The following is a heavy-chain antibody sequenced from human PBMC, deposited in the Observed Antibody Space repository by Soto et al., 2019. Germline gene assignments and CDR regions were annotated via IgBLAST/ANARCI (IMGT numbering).Heavy chain of an antibody. J-gene: IGHJ5*02. Sequence: SETLSLTCTVSGGSISSYYWSWIRQPPGKGLEWIGFVYYTGTTNYNPSLKSRVTISIYTSKNQFSLRLTSVTAADTAVYYCARGVPTGYYDTLTGYYRGFDPWGQGTLVTVSS. CDR2: VYYTGTT. CDR3: ARGVPTGYYDTLTGYYRGFDP. V-gene: IGHV4-59*01. CDR1: GGSISSYY. D-gene: IGHD3-9*01.